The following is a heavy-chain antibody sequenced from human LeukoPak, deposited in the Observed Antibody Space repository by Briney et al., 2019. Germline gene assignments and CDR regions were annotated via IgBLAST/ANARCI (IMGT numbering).Heavy chain of an antibody. J-gene: IGHJ4*02. CDR3: ARIKSQGVVVPLLRSTYYFDY. CDR1: GFTFSSYS. Sequence: GGSLRLSCAASGFTFSSYSMNWVRQAPGKGLEWVSSISSSSSYIYYADSVKGRFTISRDNAKNSLYLQMNSLRAEDTAVYYCARIKSQGVVVPLLRSTYYFDYWGQGTLVTVSS. CDR2: ISSSSSYI. V-gene: IGHV3-21*01. D-gene: IGHD2-21*01.